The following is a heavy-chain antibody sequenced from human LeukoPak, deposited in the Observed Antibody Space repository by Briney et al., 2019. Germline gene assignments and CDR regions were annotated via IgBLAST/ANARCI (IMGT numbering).Heavy chain of an antibody. CDR3: ARTAKGFYYGMDV. V-gene: IGHV1-2*02. CDR1: GYTFTGYY. D-gene: IGHD6-25*01. Sequence: ASVKVSCKASGYTFTGYYMHWVRQAPGQGLEWMGWINPNSGGTNYAQKFQGRVTMTRDTSISTAYMELSRLRSDDTAVYYCARTAKGFYYGMDVWGPGTTVTVSS. CDR2: INPNSGGT. J-gene: IGHJ6*02.